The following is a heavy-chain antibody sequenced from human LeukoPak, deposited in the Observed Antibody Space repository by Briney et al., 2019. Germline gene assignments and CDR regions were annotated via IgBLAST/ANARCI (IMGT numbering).Heavy chain of an antibody. Sequence: SGPALVKPTQTLTLTCTFSGFSLSSSGMCVSWIRQPPGKALEWLARIDWDDDKYYSTSLKTRLTISKDTFKNQVVLTMTNMDPVDTATYYCARIRRGGSWAFDIWGQGTLVTVSS. D-gene: IGHD5-24*01. V-gene: IGHV2-70*11. CDR1: GFSLSSSGMC. J-gene: IGHJ3*02. CDR3: ARIRRGGSWAFDI. CDR2: IDWDDDK.